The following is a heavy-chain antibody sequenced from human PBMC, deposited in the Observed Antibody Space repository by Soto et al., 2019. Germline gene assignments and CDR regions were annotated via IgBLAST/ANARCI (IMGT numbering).Heavy chain of an antibody. CDR3: ARVGPREYSSSYYFDY. J-gene: IGHJ4*02. CDR1: GGTFSSYA. D-gene: IGHD6-6*01. Sequence: QVQLVQSGAEVKKPGSLVKVSCKASGGTFSSYASSWVRQAPGQGLEWMGGIIPIFGTANYAQKFQGRVTITADESTSTAYMELSSLRSEDTAVYYCARVGPREYSSSYYFDYWGQGTLVTVSS. CDR2: IIPIFGTA. V-gene: IGHV1-69*01.